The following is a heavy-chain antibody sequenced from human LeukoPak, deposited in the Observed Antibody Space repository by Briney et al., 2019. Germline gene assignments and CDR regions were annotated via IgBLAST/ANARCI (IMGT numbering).Heavy chain of an antibody. CDR2: ISGSGGST. CDR3: AKDSPPTKYGSGSYYTRMDAFDI. J-gene: IGHJ3*02. CDR1: GFTFSSYA. V-gene: IGHV3-23*01. Sequence: GGSLRLSCAASGFTFSSYAMSWVRQAPGKGLEWVSAISGSGGSTYYADSVKGRFTISRDNSKNTLYLQMNSLRAEDTAVYYRAKDSPPTKYGSGSYYTRMDAFDIWGQGTMVTVSS. D-gene: IGHD3-10*01.